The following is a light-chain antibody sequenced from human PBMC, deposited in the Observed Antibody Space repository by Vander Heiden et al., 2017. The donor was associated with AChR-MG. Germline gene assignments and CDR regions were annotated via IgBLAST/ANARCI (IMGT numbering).Light chain of an antibody. Sequence: QSALTQPASVSGSPGPSITISCTGTSRDIGGYNYVSWYQQHPGKAPELMIYDVTHRPSGISNRCSGCKSGNTAALTISGLQAEDEADYYCISYTSSALYVFGTGTKVTVL. V-gene: IGLV2-14*03. CDR1: SRDIGGYNY. CDR2: DVT. CDR3: ISYTSSALYV. J-gene: IGLJ1*01.